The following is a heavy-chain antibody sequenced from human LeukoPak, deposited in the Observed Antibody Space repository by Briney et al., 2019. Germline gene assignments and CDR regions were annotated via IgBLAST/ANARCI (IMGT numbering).Heavy chain of an antibody. CDR3: ARARLCSGGSCYAEY. D-gene: IGHD2-15*01. CDR1: GYSFTTYW. J-gene: IGHJ4*02. V-gene: IGHV5-51*01. Sequence: GESLKISCKGSGYSFTTYWIGWVRQMPGKGLEWMGIIYPGDSDTRYSPSFQGQVTISADKSISTAYLQWSSLRASDTAMYYCARARLCSGGSCYAEYWGQGTLVTVSS. CDR2: IYPGDSDT.